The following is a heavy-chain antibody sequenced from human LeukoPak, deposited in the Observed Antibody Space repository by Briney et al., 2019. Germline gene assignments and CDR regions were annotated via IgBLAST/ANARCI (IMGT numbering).Heavy chain of an antibody. CDR3: ALNGRKVPSGAFDI. J-gene: IGHJ3*02. CDR2: ISGSGGST. CDR1: GFTSSNYA. D-gene: IGHD1-1*01. Sequence: PGGSLRLSCAASGFTSSNYAMSWVRQAPGKGLEWVSAISGSGGSTYYADSVKGRFTISRDNSKNTLYLQMNSLRAEDTAVYYCALNGRKVPSGAFDIWGQGTMVTVSS. V-gene: IGHV3-23*01.